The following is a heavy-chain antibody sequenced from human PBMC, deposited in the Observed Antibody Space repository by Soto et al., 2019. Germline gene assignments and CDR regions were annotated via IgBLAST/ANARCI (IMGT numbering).Heavy chain of an antibody. CDR3: ARGSAFIGLDY. CDR1: GFLFSRYS. J-gene: IGHJ4*02. CDR2: IGTSGSYI. D-gene: IGHD1-26*01. V-gene: IGHV3-21*01. Sequence: GASLSLSCAVSGFLFSRYSMNWVRQAPGTGLEWVSSIGTSGSYIYDTDSVKGRFTISRDNTKDSLYLQMNSLRAEDTAIYYCARGSAFIGLDYWGQGT.